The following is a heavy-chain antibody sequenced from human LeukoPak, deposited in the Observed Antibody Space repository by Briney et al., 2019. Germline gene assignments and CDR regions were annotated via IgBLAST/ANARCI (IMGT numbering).Heavy chain of an antibody. CDR3: AKTDDIPNWFDP. J-gene: IGHJ5*02. CDR2: VSGSGGST. V-gene: IGHV3-23*01. D-gene: IGHD2-15*01. CDR1: GFTFSSYA. Sequence: GGSLRLSCAASGFTFSSYAMSWVRQAPGKGLEWVSAVSGSGGSTYYADSVKGRFTISRDNSKNTLYLQMNSLRAEDTAVYYCAKTDDIPNWFDPWGQGTLVTVSS.